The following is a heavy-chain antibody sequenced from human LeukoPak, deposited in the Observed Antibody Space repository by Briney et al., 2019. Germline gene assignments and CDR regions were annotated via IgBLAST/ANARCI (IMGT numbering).Heavy chain of an antibody. V-gene: IGHV1-69*05. CDR2: IIPIFGTA. CDR3: ATDPAGVEERRHY. J-gene: IGHJ4*02. Sequence: GASVKVSCKASGGTFSSYAISWVRQAPGQGLEWMGGIIPIFGTANYAQKFQGRVTITTDESTSTAYMELSSLRSEDTAVYYCATDPAGVEERRHYWGQGTLVTVSS. D-gene: IGHD1-1*01. CDR1: GGTFSSYA.